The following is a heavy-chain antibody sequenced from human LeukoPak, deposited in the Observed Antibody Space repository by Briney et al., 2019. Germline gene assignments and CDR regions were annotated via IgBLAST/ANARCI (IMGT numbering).Heavy chain of an antibody. CDR3: AREPAGYYPGYYFDY. J-gene: IGHJ4*02. CDR2: IKQDGSEK. CDR1: GFTFSSYW. D-gene: IGHD3-10*01. V-gene: IGHV3-7*01. Sequence: GGSLRLSCAASGFTFSSYWMSWVRQAPGKGLEWVANIKQDGSEKYYVDSVKGRFTISRDNAKNSLYLQMNSLRAEDTAVYYCAREPAGYYPGYYFDYWGQGTLVTVSS.